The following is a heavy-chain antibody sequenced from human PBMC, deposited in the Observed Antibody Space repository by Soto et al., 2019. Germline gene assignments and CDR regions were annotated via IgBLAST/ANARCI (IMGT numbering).Heavy chain of an antibody. J-gene: IGHJ6*02. Sequence: QVQLVESGGGVVQPGRSLRLSCVASGFGFTSYGMHWLRQAPGKGLEWVAFISYDGDTKHYADSVKGRFTITRDNSMDTVYLQMNSLRSEDTALYYCARDRYGLAGPQYVNGMDVWGQGTKVTVS. D-gene: IGHD3-16*02. CDR3: ARDRYGLAGPQYVNGMDV. V-gene: IGHV3-30-3*01. CDR2: ISYDGDTK. CDR1: GFGFTSYG.